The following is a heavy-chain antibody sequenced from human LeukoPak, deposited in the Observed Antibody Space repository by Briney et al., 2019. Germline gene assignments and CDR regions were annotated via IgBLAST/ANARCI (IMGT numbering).Heavy chain of an antibody. CDR1: GGSFSGYY. D-gene: IGHD2-2*01. CDR2: INHSGST. CDR3: ARGLLSQLPYY. V-gene: IGHV4-34*01. Sequence: SETLSLTCAVYGGSFSGYYWSWIRQPPGKGLEWIGEINHSGSTNYNPSLKSRVTMSVDTSKNQFSLKLSSVTAADTAVYYCARGLLSQLPYYWGQGTLVTVSS. J-gene: IGHJ4*02.